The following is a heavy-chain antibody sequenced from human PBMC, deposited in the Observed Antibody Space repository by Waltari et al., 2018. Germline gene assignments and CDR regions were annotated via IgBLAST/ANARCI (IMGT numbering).Heavy chain of an antibody. CDR1: GVRFNNSG. J-gene: IGHJ4*02. Sequence: EVQLMESGGGLVQPGGALRLSWPAPGVRFNNSGINWVRQAPGKGLEWVSYISSSGETVFYAESVQGRFTISRDNAKSALYLQMNSVRAEDTAVYYCTRDLPDGDIDYWGQGTLVNVSS. CDR3: TRDLPDGDIDY. CDR2: ISSSGETV. D-gene: IGHD2-21*02. V-gene: IGHV3-48*03.